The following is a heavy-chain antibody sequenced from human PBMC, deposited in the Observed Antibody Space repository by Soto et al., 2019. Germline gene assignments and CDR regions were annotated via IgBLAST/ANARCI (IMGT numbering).Heavy chain of an antibody. CDR3: ATTSMQSRGYSYGHGGMDV. V-gene: IGHV5-10-1*01. D-gene: IGHD5-18*01. J-gene: IGHJ6*02. CDR2: IDPSDSYT. CDR1: GYSFTSYW. Sequence: GESLKMSCKGSGYSFTSYWISWVRQMPGKGLEWMGRIDPSDSYTNYSPSFQGHVTISADKSISTAYLQWSSLKASDTAMYYCATTSMQSRGYSYGHGGMDVWGQGTTVTVSS.